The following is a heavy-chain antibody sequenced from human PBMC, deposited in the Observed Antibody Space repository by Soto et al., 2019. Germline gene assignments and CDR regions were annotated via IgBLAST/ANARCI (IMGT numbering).Heavy chain of an antibody. J-gene: IGHJ4*02. CDR1: GFTFSSYS. D-gene: IGHD6-19*01. Sequence: PGGSLRLSCAASGFTFSSYSMNWVRQAPGKGLEWVSSISSSSSYIYYADSVKGRFTISRDNAKNPLYLQMNSLRAEDTAVYYCASIAVAGMPGKSPSDYWGQGTLVTVSS. CDR2: ISSSSSYI. V-gene: IGHV3-21*01. CDR3: ASIAVAGMPGKSPSDY.